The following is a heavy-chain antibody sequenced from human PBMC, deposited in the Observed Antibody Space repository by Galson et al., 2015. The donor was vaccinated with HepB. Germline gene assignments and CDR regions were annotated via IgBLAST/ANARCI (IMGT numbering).Heavy chain of an antibody. Sequence: SLRLSCAASGFIFRSYSMHWVRQAPGKGLEWVTLISYNGDGIYYIDSVKGRFTISRDNSKNILYLQMNSLEPEDTAVYYCARAEQLGYYYGMDVWGQGTTVTVSS. CDR1: GFIFRSYS. J-gene: IGHJ6*02. D-gene: IGHD6-6*01. CDR3: ARAEQLGYYYGMDV. V-gene: IGHV3-30-3*01. CDR2: ISYNGDGI.